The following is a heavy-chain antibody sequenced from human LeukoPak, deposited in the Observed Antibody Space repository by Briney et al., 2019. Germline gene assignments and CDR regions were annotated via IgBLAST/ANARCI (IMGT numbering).Heavy chain of an antibody. V-gene: IGHV4-34*01. Sequence: PSETLSLTCAVYGGSFSGYYWSWIRQPPGKGLEWIGEINHSGSTNYNPSLKSRVTISVDTSKNQFPLKLSSVTAADTAVYYCARVGDQYSSSPLNYFDYWGQGTLVTVSS. D-gene: IGHD6-13*01. CDR1: GGSFSGYY. CDR2: INHSGST. J-gene: IGHJ4*02. CDR3: ARVGDQYSSSPLNYFDY.